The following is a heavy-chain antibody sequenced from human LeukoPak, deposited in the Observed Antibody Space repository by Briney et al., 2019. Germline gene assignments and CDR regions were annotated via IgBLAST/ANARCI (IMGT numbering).Heavy chain of an antibody. D-gene: IGHD3-22*01. CDR1: GFTFSSYS. CDR2: ISSSSSYT. CDR3: ARDWLCMDV. J-gene: IGHJ6*03. Sequence: GGSLRLSCAASGFTFSSYSMNWVRQAPGKGLEWVSSISSSSSYTYYADSVKGRFTIPRDNAKNSLYLQMNSLRAEDTAVYYCARDWLCMDVWGKGTTVTVSS. V-gene: IGHV3-21*01.